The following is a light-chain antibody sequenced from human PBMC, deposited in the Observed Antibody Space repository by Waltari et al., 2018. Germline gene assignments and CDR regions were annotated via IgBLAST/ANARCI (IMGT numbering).Light chain of an antibody. Sequence: DIQLTQSPSTLSAPLGDRVNITCRASQSVSSLMAWFQQKPGNAPKLLIYKASNLNSGVSSRFSGRGSGTEFTLTISRLQPDDSATYYCQQYNDLWTFGQGTKVEIK. CDR2: KAS. CDR1: QSVSSL. CDR3: QQYNDLWT. V-gene: IGKV1-5*03. J-gene: IGKJ1*01.